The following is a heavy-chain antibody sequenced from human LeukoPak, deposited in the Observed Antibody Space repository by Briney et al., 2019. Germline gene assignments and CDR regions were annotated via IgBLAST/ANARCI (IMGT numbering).Heavy chain of an antibody. CDR1: GFTFSSYE. D-gene: IGHD3-22*01. CDR3: ARDIPNYDSSGYPDY. V-gene: IGHV3-48*03. Sequence: GGSLRLSCAASGFTFSSYEMNWVRQAPGKGLEWVSYISSSGSTIYYADSVKGRFTISRDNAKNSLYLQMNSLRAEDTAVYYCARDIPNYDSSGYPDYWGQGTLVTVSS. CDR2: ISSSGSTI. J-gene: IGHJ4*02.